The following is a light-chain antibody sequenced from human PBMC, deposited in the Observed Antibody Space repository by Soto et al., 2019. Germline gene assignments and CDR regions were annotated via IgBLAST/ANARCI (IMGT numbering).Light chain of an antibody. J-gene: IGLJ1*01. CDR3: SSYAGTHIV. CDR1: SSDVGGYNY. CDR2: DVS. V-gene: IGLV2-8*01. Sequence: QSVLTQPPSASGSPGQAVTISCTGTSSDVGGYNYVSWYQQHPGKAPKLMIDDVSSRPSGVPDRFSGSKSGNTASLTVSGLPAEDEADYYCSSYAGTHIVFGTGTKLTVL.